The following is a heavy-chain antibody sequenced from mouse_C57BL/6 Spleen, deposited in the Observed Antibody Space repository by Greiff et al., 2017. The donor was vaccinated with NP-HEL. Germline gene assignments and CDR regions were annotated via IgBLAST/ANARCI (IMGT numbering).Heavy chain of an antibody. CDR1: GFTFSSYA. J-gene: IGHJ4*01. Sequence: EVQGVESGGGLVKPGGSLKLSCAASGFTFSSYAMSWVRQTPEKRLEWVATISDGGSYTYYPDNVKGRFTISRDNAKNNLYLQMSHLKSEDTAMYYCARDSYGSSPYAMDYWGQGTSVTVSS. V-gene: IGHV5-4*01. CDR3: ARDSYGSSPYAMDY. D-gene: IGHD1-1*01. CDR2: ISDGGSYT.